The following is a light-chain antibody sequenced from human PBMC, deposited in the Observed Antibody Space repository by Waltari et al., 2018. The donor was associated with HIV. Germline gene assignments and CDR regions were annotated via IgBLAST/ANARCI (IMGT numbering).Light chain of an antibody. Sequence: QSVLTQPPSVSGAPGQRITISCTGSSSNIGAGYDVHWYQHLPGTAPKPLIYGDSNRPSGVPDRFSASRSGTSASLAITGLQAEDEGDYYCHAFDSSLSGWVFGGRTKLTVL. CDR2: GDS. V-gene: IGLV1-40*01. CDR3: HAFDSSLSGWV. CDR1: SSNIGAGYD. J-gene: IGLJ2*01.